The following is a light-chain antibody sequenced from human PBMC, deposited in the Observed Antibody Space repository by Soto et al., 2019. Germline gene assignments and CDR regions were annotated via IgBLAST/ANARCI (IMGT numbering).Light chain of an antibody. CDR2: GAS. CDR1: QSVSNNF. V-gene: IGKV3D-20*02. Sequence: ETVWTQHPGTLLLSLGERATLSCRSSQSVSNNFLAWYQQNPGQAPRLLIYGASSRATGVPDRFSGSGSGTDFTLTISSLEPEDFAVYYCQQRSNWPLTFGGGTKVDIK. CDR3: QQRSNWPLT. J-gene: IGKJ4*01.